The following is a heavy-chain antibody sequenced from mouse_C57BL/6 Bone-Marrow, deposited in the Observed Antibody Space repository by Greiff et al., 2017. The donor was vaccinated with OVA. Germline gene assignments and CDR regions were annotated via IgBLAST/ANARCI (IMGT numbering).Heavy chain of an antibody. CDR1: GFSLTSYG. Sequence: VQLQQSGPGLVQPSQSLSITCTVSGFSLTSYGVHWVRQSPGKGLEWLGVIWSGGSTDYNAAFISRLSISKDNSKSQVFFKMNSLQADDTAIYYCASYYYGSSYFWYFDVWGTGTTVTVSS. CDR3: ASYYYGSSYFWYFDV. D-gene: IGHD1-1*01. J-gene: IGHJ1*03. V-gene: IGHV2-2*01. CDR2: IWSGGST.